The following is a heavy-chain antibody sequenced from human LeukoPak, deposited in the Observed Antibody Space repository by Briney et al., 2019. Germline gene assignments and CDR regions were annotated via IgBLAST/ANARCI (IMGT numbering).Heavy chain of an antibody. Sequence: GASVKVSCKASGYTFTSYAIHWVRQAPGQRLEWMGWISAGNGNTKYSQNFQGRVTFISNTSATTAFMELSSLRSEDAAVYYCARGDCSGGSCYFVYWGQGTLVTVSS. D-gene: IGHD2-15*01. CDR1: GYTFTSYA. V-gene: IGHV1-3*01. CDR2: ISAGNGNT. CDR3: ARGDCSGGSCYFVY. J-gene: IGHJ4*02.